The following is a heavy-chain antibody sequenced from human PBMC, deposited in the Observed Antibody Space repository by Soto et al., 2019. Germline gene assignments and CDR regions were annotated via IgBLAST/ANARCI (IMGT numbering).Heavy chain of an antibody. V-gene: IGHV4-61*01. Sequence: SETLSLTCTVSGGSVSSGSYYWSWIRQPPGKGLEWIGYIYYSGRTNNNPSLKSRVTISVDTSKNQFSLKLSSVSAADTAVYYCARDGMYSGYDYPNRYWGQGILVTGSS. J-gene: IGHJ4*02. CDR2: IYYSGRT. CDR3: ARDGMYSGYDYPNRY. D-gene: IGHD5-12*01. CDR1: GGSVSSGSYY.